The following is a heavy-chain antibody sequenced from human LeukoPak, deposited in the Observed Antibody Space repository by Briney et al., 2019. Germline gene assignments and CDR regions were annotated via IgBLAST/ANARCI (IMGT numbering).Heavy chain of an antibody. J-gene: IGHJ4*02. D-gene: IGHD6-19*01. CDR2: IYYSGST. CDR3: ARLKAVTGKVDYFDS. Sequence: PSETLSLTCTVSGGSISSSSYYWGWIRQPPGKGLEWIGSIYYSGSTYYNPSLKSRVTISLDTSKNQFSLKLSYVTAADTAVYYCARLKAVTGKVDYFDSWGLGTLVTVSS. CDR1: GGSISSSSYY. V-gene: IGHV4-39*07.